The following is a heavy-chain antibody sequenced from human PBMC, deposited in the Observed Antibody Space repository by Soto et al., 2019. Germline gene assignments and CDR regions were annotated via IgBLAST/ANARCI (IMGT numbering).Heavy chain of an antibody. V-gene: IGHV4-59*01. CDR3: ARVDKGDWFDP. D-gene: IGHD1-26*01. CDR1: GGSISSYY. J-gene: IGHJ5*02. Sequence: SETLSLTCTVSGGSISSYYWSWIRQPPGKGLEWIGYIYYSGSTNYNPSLKSRVTISVETSKNQSSLKLSSVTAADTAVYYCARVDKGDWFDPWGQGTLVTVSS. CDR2: IYYSGST.